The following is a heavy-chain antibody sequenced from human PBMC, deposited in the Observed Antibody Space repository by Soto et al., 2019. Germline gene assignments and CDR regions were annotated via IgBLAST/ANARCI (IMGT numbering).Heavy chain of an antibody. CDR1: GFTFSDYS. CDR3: ATVRLYSTYYDFDY. V-gene: IGHV3-21*01. CDR2: ISSTSSHI. D-gene: IGHD4-4*01. Sequence: GGSLRLSCAASGFTFSDYSLNWVRQAPGKGLEWVSSISSTSSHIYYADSVKGRFTISRDNAKDSLFLQMTSLRAEDTAVYYCATVRLYSTYYDFDYWGQGTLVTVSS. J-gene: IGHJ4*02.